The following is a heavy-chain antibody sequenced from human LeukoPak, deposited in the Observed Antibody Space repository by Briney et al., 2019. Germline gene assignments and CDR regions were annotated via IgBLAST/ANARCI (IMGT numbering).Heavy chain of an antibody. CDR2: IYYSGST. D-gene: IGHD5-18*01. V-gene: IGHV4-39*02. CDR3: ARGQDVDTAMVPDY. CDR1: GGSISSSSYY. Sequence: SETLSLTCTVSGGSISSSSYYWGWIRQPPGKGLEWIGSIYYSGSTYYNPSLKSRVTISVDTSKNQFSLKLTSVTAADTAVYYCARGQDVDTAMVPDYWGQGTLVTVSS. J-gene: IGHJ4*02.